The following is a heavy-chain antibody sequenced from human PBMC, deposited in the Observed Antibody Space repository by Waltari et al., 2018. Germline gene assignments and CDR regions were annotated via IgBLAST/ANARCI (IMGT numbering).Heavy chain of an antibody. CDR3: ARYCTNGVCSSDAFDI. D-gene: IGHD2-8*01. CDR2: MNPNSGNT. V-gene: IGHV1-8*01. Sequence: QVQLVQSGAEVKKPGASVKVSCKASGYTFTSYDINWVRQATGKGLEWRGWMNPNSGNTGYAQKFQGRVTMTRNTSISTAYMELSSLRSEDTAVYYCARYCTNGVCSSDAFDIWGQGTMVTVSS. J-gene: IGHJ3*02. CDR1: GYTFTSYD.